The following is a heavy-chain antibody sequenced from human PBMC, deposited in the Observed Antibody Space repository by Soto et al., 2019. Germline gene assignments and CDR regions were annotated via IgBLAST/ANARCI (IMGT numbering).Heavy chain of an antibody. J-gene: IGHJ3*02. CDR2: ISSSSSYI. Sequence: GESLKISCAASGFTFSSYSMNWVRQAPGKGLEWVSSISSSSSYIYYADSVKGRFTISRDNAKNSLYLQMNSLRAEDTAVYYCARGVATFDAFDIWGQGTMVTVSS. CDR1: GFTFSSYS. CDR3: ARGVATFDAFDI. D-gene: IGHD1-26*01. V-gene: IGHV3-21*01.